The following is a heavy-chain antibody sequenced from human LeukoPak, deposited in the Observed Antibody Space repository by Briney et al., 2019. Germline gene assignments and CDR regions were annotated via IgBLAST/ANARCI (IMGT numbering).Heavy chain of an antibody. D-gene: IGHD3-3*01. CDR1: GGTFSSYA. Sequence: GASVKVSCKASGGTFSSYAISWVRQAPGQGLEWMGGIIPIFGTANYAQKFQGRVTITTDESTSTAYMELSSLRSEDTAVYYCARGGRSTIFGYYYYMDVWGKETTVTVSS. CDR3: ARGGRSTIFGYYYYMDV. CDR2: IIPIFGTA. V-gene: IGHV1-69*05. J-gene: IGHJ6*03.